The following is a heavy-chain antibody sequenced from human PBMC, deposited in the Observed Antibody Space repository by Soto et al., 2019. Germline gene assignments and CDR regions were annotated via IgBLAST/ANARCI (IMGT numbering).Heavy chain of an antibody. V-gene: IGHV1-69*13. J-gene: IGHJ3*02. CDR2: IIPIFGTA. CDR3: ATVALTYYYDSSGYFSFVFPDAFDI. Sequence: SVKVSCKASIGTLDSFAWSWVRQATEQGLEWMGGIIPIFGTANYAQKFQGRVTITADESTSTAYMELTSLISQDTAVYYCATVALTYYYDSSGYFSFVFPDAFDIWGQGTTVTVSS. CDR1: IGTLDSFA. D-gene: IGHD3-22*01.